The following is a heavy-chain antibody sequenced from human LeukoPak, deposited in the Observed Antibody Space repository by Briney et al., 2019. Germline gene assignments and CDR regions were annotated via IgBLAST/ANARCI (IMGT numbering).Heavy chain of an antibody. J-gene: IGHJ4*02. V-gene: IGHV3-23*01. CDR1: GFTFASYA. CDR3: AKALCGSAGGETFDY. D-gene: IGHD3-16*01. CDR2: IGVGGGNT. Sequence: QTGGSLTLSCAASGFTFASYAMSWVRQAPGKGLEWVSAIGVGGGNTDYADSVKGRFTISRDFSKNTLYLQINSLRAEHTAVYYWAKALCGSAGGETFDYWGQGTLVTVSS.